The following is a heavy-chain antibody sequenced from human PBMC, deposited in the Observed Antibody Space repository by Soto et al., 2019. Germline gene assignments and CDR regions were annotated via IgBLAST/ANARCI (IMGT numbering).Heavy chain of an antibody. V-gene: IGHV4-59*01. J-gene: IGHJ6*03. CDR2: IYYSGST. Sequence: SETLSLTCTVSGGSISSYYWSWIRQPPGKGLEWIGYIYYSGSTNYNPSLKSRVTISVDTSKNQFSLKLSSVTAADTAVYYCARQVGWNVVVPAAIRGYYYYMDVWGKGTTVTVSS. D-gene: IGHD2-2*01. CDR3: ARQVGWNVVVPAAIRGYYYYMDV. CDR1: GGSISSYY.